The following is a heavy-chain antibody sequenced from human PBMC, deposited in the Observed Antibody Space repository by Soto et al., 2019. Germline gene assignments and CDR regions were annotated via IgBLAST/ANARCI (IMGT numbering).Heavy chain of an antibody. CDR3: ARMETFGSLNWFDP. V-gene: IGHV1-8*01. J-gene: IGHJ5*02. CDR1: GYSFTNND. Sequence: QVQLVQSGAEVREPGASVKVSCKASGYSFTNNDVSWVRQATGQGLEWMGWMNPGSVDTGYAQKFQGRVTMTRDISIATAYMELSSLRSDDTAIYYCARMETFGSLNWFDPWGQGTLVTVSS. CDR2: MNPGSVDT. D-gene: IGHD3-16*01.